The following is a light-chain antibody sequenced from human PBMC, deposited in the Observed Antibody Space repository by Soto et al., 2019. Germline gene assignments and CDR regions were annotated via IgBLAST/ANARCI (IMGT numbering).Light chain of an antibody. CDR1: QSVNTY. CDR3: HQYDNLSQT. CDR2: DAS. Sequence: EVVLIQSPATLSLSPGERATLSCRASQSVNTYLAWYQHKPGQAPRLLIYDASNRASGIPARFSGRGSETDFTLTISSLEPEDIATYFCHQYDNLSQTFGPGTKVDIK. J-gene: IGKJ3*01. V-gene: IGKV3-11*01.